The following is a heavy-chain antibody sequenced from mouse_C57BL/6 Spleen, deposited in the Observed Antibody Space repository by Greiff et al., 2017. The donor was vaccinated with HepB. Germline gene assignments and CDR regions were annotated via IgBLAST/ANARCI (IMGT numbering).Heavy chain of an antibody. J-gene: IGHJ2*01. Sequence: LQESGPELVKPGASVKISCKASGYAFSSSWMNWVKQRPGKGLEWIGRIYPGDGDTNYNGKFKGKATLTADKSSSTAYMQLSSLTSEDSAVYFCARSLSHYFDDWGQGTTLTVSS. CDR3: ARSLSHYFDD. CDR1: GYAFSSSW. CDR2: IYPGDGDT. V-gene: IGHV1-82*01.